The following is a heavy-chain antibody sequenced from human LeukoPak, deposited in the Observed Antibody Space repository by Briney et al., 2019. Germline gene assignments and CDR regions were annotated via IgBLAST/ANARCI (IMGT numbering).Heavy chain of an antibody. J-gene: IGHJ4*02. Sequence: GRSLRLSCAASGFTFSSYAMHWVRQAPGKGLEWVAVISYDGSNKYYADSVKGRSTISRDNSKNTLYLQMNSLRAEDTAVYYCARGGSSTSSFDYWGQGTLVTVSS. CDR2: ISYDGSNK. CDR3: ARGGSSTSSFDY. V-gene: IGHV3-30*04. D-gene: IGHD2-2*01. CDR1: GFTFSSYA.